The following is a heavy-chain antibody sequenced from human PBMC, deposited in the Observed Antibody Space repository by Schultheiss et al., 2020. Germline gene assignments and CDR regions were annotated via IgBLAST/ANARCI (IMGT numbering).Heavy chain of an antibody. D-gene: IGHD6-13*01. CDR3: ARGRDGSRDYYYGMDV. J-gene: IGHJ6*02. Sequence: ASVKVSCKASGYTFTSYDINWVRQATGQGLEWMGWMNPNSGNTGYAQKFQGRVTMTRNTSISTAYMELSSLRSEDTAVYYCARGRDGSRDYYYGMDVWGQGTTVNVS. V-gene: IGHV1-8*01. CDR1: GYTFTSYD. CDR2: MNPNSGNT.